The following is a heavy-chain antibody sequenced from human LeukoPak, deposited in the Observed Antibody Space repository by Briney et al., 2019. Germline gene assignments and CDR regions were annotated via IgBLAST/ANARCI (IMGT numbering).Heavy chain of an antibody. V-gene: IGHV4-34*01. CDR3: LGAYPTKYYYHMDV. D-gene: IGHD5-18*01. Sequence: SETLSLTCTVSGGSISSYYWSWIRQPPGKGLEWIGEINHRGNTNYNPSLKSRVTITAAGTAVDFCARVGYSYVINDWSRTGLGAYPTKYYYHMDVWGKGTTVTVSS. J-gene: IGHJ6*03. CDR1: GGSISSYY. CDR2: INHRGNT.